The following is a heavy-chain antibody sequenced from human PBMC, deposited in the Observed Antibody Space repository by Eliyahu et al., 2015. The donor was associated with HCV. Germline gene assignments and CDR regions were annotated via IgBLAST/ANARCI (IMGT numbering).Heavy chain of an antibody. V-gene: IGHV1-46*01. Sequence: QVQLVQSGAEVKKPGASVKVSCKASGYTFTSYYMHWVRQAPGQGLEGMGKINPXGGSTSYAXXKFQGRVTMTRDTSTSTVYMELSSLRSEDTAVYYCARGGGAPWVVTASTAPFDYWGQGTLVTVSS. CDR2: INPXGGST. D-gene: IGHD2-21*02. J-gene: IGHJ4*02. CDR1: GYTFTSYY. CDR3: ARGGGAPWVVTASTAPFDY.